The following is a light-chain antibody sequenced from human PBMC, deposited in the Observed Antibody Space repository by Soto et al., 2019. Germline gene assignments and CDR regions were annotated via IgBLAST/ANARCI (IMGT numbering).Light chain of an antibody. CDR2: AAS. CDR3: QQSYSTPWT. J-gene: IGKJ1*01. CDR1: QSISSY. Sequence: DIQMTQSPSSLSASVGDRVTITCRASQSISSYLYWYQQNPGKAPKLLIYAASSLQSGVPSRFSGSGSGTDFTLTISSLQPEDFATYYCQQSYSTPWTFGQGTTVEIK. V-gene: IGKV1-39*01.